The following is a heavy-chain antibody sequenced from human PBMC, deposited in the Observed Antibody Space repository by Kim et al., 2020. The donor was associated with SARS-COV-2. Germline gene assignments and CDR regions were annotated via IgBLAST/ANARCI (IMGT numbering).Heavy chain of an antibody. CDR3: AKDLRGEGAAGEYFDY. Sequence: SVKGRFTISRDNSKNTLYLQMNSLRAEDTAVYYCAKDLRGEGAAGEYFDYWGQGTLVTVSS. D-gene: IGHD6-13*01. J-gene: IGHJ4*02. V-gene: IGHV3-23*01.